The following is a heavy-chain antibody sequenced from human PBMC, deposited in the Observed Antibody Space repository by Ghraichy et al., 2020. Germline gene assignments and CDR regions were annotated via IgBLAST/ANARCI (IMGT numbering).Heavy chain of an antibody. CDR3: AREEYYYNY. CDR2: ISSISSYT. Sequence: SCAASGFTFSDYYMSWIRQAPGKGLEWVSYISSISSYTNYADSVKGRFTISRDNAKNSLYLQMNSLRAEDTAVYYCAREEYYYNYWGQGTLVTVSS. CDR1: GFTFSDYY. V-gene: IGHV3-11*06. J-gene: IGHJ4*02. D-gene: IGHD6-6*01.